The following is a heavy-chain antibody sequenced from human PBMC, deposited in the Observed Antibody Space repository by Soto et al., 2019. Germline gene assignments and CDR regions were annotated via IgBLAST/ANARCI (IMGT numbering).Heavy chain of an antibody. CDR1: GFTFRSHA. CDR2: ISYDGSNK. D-gene: IGHD5-12*01. CDR3: SISKRLATTRNCNYVMDV. V-gene: IGHV3-30-3*01. J-gene: IGHJ6*02. Sequence: GGSLRLSCAAAGFTFRSHARHRVSQAKGKGLEWVAVISYDGSNKYYADSVKGRFTISRDNAKNSLYLQMNSLRAEDTAVYYCSISKRLATTRNCNYVMDVLGQGTTVTGSS.